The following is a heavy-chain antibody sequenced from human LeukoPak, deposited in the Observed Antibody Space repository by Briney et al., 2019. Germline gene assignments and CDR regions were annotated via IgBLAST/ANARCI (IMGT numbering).Heavy chain of an antibody. J-gene: IGHJ6*03. Sequence: GESLKISCKGSGYNFSTYWIGWVRQMPGKGLEWMGIIYPGDSDTRYSPSFQGQVTISADMSISTAFLQWSSLKASDTAMYYCARHVELVAGRPPHYSYYYYMDVWGKGTTVTVSS. V-gene: IGHV5-51*01. CDR2: IYPGDSDT. CDR3: ARHVELVAGRPPHYSYYYYMDV. D-gene: IGHD6-19*01. CDR1: GYNFSTYW.